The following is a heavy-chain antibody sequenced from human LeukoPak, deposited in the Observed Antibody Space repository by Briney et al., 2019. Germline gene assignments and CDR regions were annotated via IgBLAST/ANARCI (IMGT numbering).Heavy chain of an antibody. J-gene: IGHJ4*02. CDR2: INQGGSVK. CDR3: ARVGYSGWNLEY. CDR1: GFTFRSYW. Sequence: GGSLRLSSAASGFTFRSYWMSWVRQAPGKGLEWVANINQGGSVKYYADSVKGRFTISRDDAKNSLYVQMNSLRDEDTAVYYCARVGYSGWNLEYWGQGTLVTVSS. D-gene: IGHD5-12*01. V-gene: IGHV3-7*01.